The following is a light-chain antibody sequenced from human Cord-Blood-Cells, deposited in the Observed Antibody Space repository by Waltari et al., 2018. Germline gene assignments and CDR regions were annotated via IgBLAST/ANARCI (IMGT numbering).Light chain of an antibody. CDR2: GKN. CDR3: NSRDSSGHHLV. CDR1: SLRSYY. V-gene: IGLV3-19*01. J-gene: IGLJ3*02. Sequence: SSELTQDPAVSVALGQTVRVTCQGDSLRSYYASGYQRKPGQAPVLDIFGKNNRHSGIPEQFAGSSSGNTASLTITGAQAEDEAAYYCNSRDSSGHHLVFGGGTKLTVL.